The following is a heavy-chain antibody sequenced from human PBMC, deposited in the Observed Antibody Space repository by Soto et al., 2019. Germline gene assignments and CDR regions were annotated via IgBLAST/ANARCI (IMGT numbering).Heavy chain of an antibody. V-gene: IGHV4-34*01. CDR1: GGSFTGYY. CDR3: ARTGGSTWHYFAS. Sequence: PSETLSLTCAVNGGSFTGYYGAWIRQSPGKGLEWIGEISHSGTTIYNPSLKSRVTISIDTSKNQFSLKLSSMTAADTGVYFCARTGGSTWHYFASWGQGTGVTVSS. CDR2: ISHSGTT. J-gene: IGHJ4*02. D-gene: IGHD6-13*01.